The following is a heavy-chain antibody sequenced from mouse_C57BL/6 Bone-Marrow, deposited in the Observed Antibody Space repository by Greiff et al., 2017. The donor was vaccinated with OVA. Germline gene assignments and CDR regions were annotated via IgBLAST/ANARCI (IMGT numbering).Heavy chain of an antibody. D-gene: IGHD2-4*01. Sequence: QVQLQQSGPELVKPGASVKLSCKASGYTFTSYDINWVKQRPGQGLEWIGWIYPRDGSTKYNEKFKGKATLTVDTSSSTAYMELHSLTSEDSAVYFCAIIYYDYPMDYWGQGTSVTVSS. J-gene: IGHJ4*01. CDR3: AIIYYDYPMDY. V-gene: IGHV1-85*01. CDR1: GYTFTSYD. CDR2: IYPRDGST.